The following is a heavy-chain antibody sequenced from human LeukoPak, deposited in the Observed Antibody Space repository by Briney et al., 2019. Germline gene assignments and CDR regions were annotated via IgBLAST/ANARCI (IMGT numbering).Heavy chain of an antibody. V-gene: IGHV4-59*01. CDR3: AAGYCSGGSFSGFDP. CDR1: GGSISSYY. Sequence: SETLSLTCTVSGGSISSYYWSWIRQPPGKGLEWIGYIYYSGSTNYNPSLKSRVTISVDTSKNQFSLKLSSVTAADTAVYYCAAGYCSGGSFSGFDPWGQGTLVTVSS. D-gene: IGHD2-15*01. J-gene: IGHJ5*02. CDR2: IYYSGST.